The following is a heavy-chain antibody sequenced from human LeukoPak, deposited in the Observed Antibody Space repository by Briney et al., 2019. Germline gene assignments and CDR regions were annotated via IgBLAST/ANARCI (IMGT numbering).Heavy chain of an antibody. Sequence: GGSLKISCQGSGYSFSSYWIGWVRQMPGKGLEWMGIIYPGDSDTRYSPSFQGQVTISADNFISTAYLQWSSLKASNTAMYYCARGGIVGSAFDYWGQGTLVTVSS. D-gene: IGHD1-26*01. CDR1: GYSFSSYW. CDR2: IYPGDSDT. CDR3: ARGGIVGSAFDY. V-gene: IGHV5-51*01. J-gene: IGHJ4*02.